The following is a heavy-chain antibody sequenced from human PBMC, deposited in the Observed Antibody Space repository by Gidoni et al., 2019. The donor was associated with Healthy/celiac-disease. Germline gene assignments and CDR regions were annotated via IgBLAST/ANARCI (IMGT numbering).Heavy chain of an antibody. J-gene: IGHJ4*02. CDR2: ISYDGSNK. CDR1: GFTFSSYG. Sequence: QVQLVESGGGVVQPGRSLSLSCAASGFTFSSYGMHWVRQAPGKGLEWVAVISYDGSNKYYADSVKGRFTISRDNSKNTLYLQMNSLRAEDTAVYYCAKGPSRVAATDYFDYWGQGTLVTVSS. V-gene: IGHV3-30*18. CDR3: AKGPSRVAATDYFDY. D-gene: IGHD2-15*01.